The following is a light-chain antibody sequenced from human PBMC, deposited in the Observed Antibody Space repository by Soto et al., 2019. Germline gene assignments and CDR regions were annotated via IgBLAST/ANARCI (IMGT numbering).Light chain of an antibody. V-gene: IGLV2-14*01. Sequence: QSALTQPASVSGSPGQSITISCTGTSSDVGGYNYVSWYQQHPGKAPKLMIYDVSNRPSGVSNRFSGSKSGNTASLTISGLQAEAEPDYYCSSYTSSSVVLGGGTKLTVL. CDR3: SSYTSSSVV. CDR1: SSDVGGYNY. CDR2: DVS. J-gene: IGLJ2*01.